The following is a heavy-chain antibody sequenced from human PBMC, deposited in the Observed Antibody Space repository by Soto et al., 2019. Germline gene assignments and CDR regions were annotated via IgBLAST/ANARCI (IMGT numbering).Heavy chain of an antibody. V-gene: IGHV4-31*03. D-gene: IGHD2-15*01. J-gene: IGHJ4*02. CDR1: GGSISNGSYY. Sequence: PSETLSLTCTVSGGSISNGSYYWSWIRQPPGKGLEWIGSIYSSGNTYYNPSLKSRVTISVDTSKNQFSLKLTSVTAADTAVYYCARVRGGGPFDDWGQGTLVTVSS. CDR2: IYSSGNT. CDR3: ARVRGGGPFDD.